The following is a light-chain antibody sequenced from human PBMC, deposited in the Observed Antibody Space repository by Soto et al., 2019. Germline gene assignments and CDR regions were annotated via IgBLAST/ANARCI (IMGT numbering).Light chain of an antibody. Sequence: DIQMTQSPSSLSASVGDRVTITCRASRSINTYVNWYQQRPGKAPELLIYSASSLHFGVPSRFSGSGAGTDFTFTINSLLPEDLAIYYCQQTYSTPRTFGQGTKVDIK. CDR3: QQTYSTPRT. CDR2: SAS. J-gene: IGKJ1*01. CDR1: RSINTY. V-gene: IGKV1-39*01.